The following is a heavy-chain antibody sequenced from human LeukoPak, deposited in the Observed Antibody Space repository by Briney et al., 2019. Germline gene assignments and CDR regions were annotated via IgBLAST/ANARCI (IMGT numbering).Heavy chain of an antibody. J-gene: IGHJ4*02. D-gene: IGHD2-2*01. CDR3: ARGETSSYDY. V-gene: IGHV3-53*01. CDR1: GFTVSINY. Sequence: GGSLRLSCAASGFTVSINYMSWVRQAPGKGLEWVLVIYSGGNTYYADSVKGRFTISRDNSKNTVYLQMNSLRAEDTAVYYCARGETSSYDYWGQGTLVTVSS. CDR2: IYSGGNT.